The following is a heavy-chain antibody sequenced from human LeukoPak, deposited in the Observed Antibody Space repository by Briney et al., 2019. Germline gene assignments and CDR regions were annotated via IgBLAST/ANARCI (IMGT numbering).Heavy chain of an antibody. CDR2: ISGSASDT. D-gene: IGHD2-21*01. CDR3: AKDGED. V-gene: IGHV3-23*01. J-gene: IGHJ4*02. Sequence: GGSLRLSCVASGFTFRNSAMSWVRQAPGKGLESVSTISGSASDTHYADSVKGRFTISRDNSKNTLYLHMDSLRADDTAVYYCAKDGEDWGQGTLVTVSS. CDR1: GFTFRNSA.